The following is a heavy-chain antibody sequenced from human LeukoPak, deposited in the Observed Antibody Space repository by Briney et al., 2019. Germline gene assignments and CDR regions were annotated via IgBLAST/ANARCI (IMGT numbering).Heavy chain of an antibody. V-gene: IGHV4-38-2*02. CDR2: INHSGST. D-gene: IGHD3-22*01. CDR3: ARRGYYDSSGYYSGGLDY. CDR1: GYSISSGYY. J-gene: IGHJ4*02. Sequence: PSETLSLTCTVSGYSISSGYYWSWIRQPPGKGLEWIGEINHSGSTNYNPSLKSRVTISVDTSKNQFSLKLSSVTAADTAVYYCARRGYYDSSGYYSGGLDYWGQGTLVTVSS.